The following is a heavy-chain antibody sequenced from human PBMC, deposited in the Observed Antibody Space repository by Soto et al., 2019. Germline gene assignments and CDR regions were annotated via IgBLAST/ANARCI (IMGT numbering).Heavy chain of an antibody. V-gene: IGHV1-18*01. CDR3: AREARRGSLTLNYFYYYGMDV. Sequence: GASVKVSCKASGYTFTSYGISWVRQAPGQGLEWMGWISAYNGNTNYAQKLQGRVTMTTDTSTSTAYMELRSLRYDDTAVYYCAREARRGSLTLNYFYYYGMDVWGQGTTVTVSS. CDR1: GYTFTSYG. CDR2: ISAYNGNT. D-gene: IGHD2-15*01. J-gene: IGHJ6*02.